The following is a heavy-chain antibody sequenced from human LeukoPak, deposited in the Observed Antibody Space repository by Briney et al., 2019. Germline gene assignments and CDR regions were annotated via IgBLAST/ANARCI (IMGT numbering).Heavy chain of an antibody. CDR1: GFTFSSCW. V-gene: IGHV3-74*01. CDR3: ARDAIKYYYDSSGFDHYMDV. J-gene: IGHJ6*03. CDR2: INSDGSST. Sequence: GGSLRLSCAASGFTFSSCWMHWVRQAPGKGLVWVSRINSDGSSTSYADSVKGRFTISRDNAKNTLYLQMNSLRAEDTAVYYCARDAIKYYYDSSGFDHYMDVWGKGTTVTVSS. D-gene: IGHD3-22*01.